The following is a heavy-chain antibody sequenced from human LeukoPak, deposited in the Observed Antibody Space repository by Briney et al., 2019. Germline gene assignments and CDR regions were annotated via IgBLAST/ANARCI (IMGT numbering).Heavy chain of an antibody. Sequence: PSETLSLTCAVYGGSFSGYYWSWIRQPPGKGLEWIGRIYTSGSTNYNPSLKSRVTISVDTSKNQFSLKLSSVTAADTAVYYCARGGSGWDAFDIWGQGTMVTVSS. CDR2: IYTSGST. CDR1: GGSFSGYY. J-gene: IGHJ3*02. CDR3: ARGGSGWDAFDI. V-gene: IGHV4-59*10. D-gene: IGHD6-19*01.